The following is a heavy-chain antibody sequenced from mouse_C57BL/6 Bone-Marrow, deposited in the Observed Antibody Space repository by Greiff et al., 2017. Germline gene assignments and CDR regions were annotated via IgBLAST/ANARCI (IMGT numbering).Heavy chain of an antibody. CDR2: IDPSDSYT. V-gene: IGHV1-69*01. CDR1: GYTFTSYW. CDR3: AREGGGSSLFAY. Sequence: QVHVKQPGAELVMPGASVKLSCKASGYTFTSYWMHWVKQRPGQGLEWIGEIDPSDSYTNYNQKFKGKSTVTVDKSSSTAYMQLSSLTSEDSAVYYCAREGGGSSLFAYWGQGTLVTVSA. D-gene: IGHD1-1*01. J-gene: IGHJ3*01.